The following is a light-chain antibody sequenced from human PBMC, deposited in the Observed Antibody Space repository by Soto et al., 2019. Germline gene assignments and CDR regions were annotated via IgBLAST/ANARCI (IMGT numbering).Light chain of an antibody. Sequence: DIQMTQSPSTLSASVGDRVTITCRASQSINSWLAWYQQKPGKAPNLLIYKASTLESGVPARFSGSGSGTEFTLTISSLQPDYFATYYCQQYDTYWTFGQGTKVEIK. J-gene: IGKJ1*01. CDR1: QSINSW. CDR2: KAS. CDR3: QQYDTYWT. V-gene: IGKV1-5*03.